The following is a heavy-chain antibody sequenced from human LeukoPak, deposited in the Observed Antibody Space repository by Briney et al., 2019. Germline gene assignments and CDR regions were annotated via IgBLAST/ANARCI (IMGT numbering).Heavy chain of an antibody. CDR1: GGSFSHYY. CDR3: ARGPLEYCSGGTCYSGRNWFDP. Sequence: SETLSLTCAVYGGSFSHYYWSWIRQPPGKGLEWIGYIYYSGSTNYNPSLKSRVTISVDTSKNQFSLKLSSVTAADTAVYYCARGPLEYCSGGTCYSGRNWFDPWGQGTLVTVSS. D-gene: IGHD2-15*01. V-gene: IGHV4-59*01. J-gene: IGHJ5*02. CDR2: IYYSGST.